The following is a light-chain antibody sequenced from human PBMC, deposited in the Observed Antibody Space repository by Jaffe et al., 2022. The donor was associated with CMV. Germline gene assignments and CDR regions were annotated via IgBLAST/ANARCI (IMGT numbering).Light chain of an antibody. J-gene: IGKJ4*01. Sequence: EVVMTQSPVTLSVSLGQRATLSCRASQSVTKNIAWYQQKPGQPPRLLIYGASTRATDVPDRFSGSGSGTDFTLTISSLQSEDFALYYCQQYHNWPPFTFGGGTKVEI. V-gene: IGKV3-15*01. CDR1: QSVTKN. CDR3: QQYHNWPPFT. CDR2: GAS.